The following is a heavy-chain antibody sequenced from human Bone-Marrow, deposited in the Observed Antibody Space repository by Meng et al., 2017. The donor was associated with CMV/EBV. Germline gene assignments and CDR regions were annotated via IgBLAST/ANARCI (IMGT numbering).Heavy chain of an antibody. D-gene: IGHD3-10*01. J-gene: IGHJ6*02. CDR3: AREQGAMGGNYYYAMDV. CDR1: GFTFSSYW. V-gene: IGHV3-7*01. CDR2: IKEDGSEI. Sequence: GGSLRLSCAASGFTFSSYWMTWVRQAPGKGLEWVANIKEDGSEIYYVDSVKGRFTISRDNAKNSLYLQMNSLRAEDMAVYYCAREQGAMGGNYYYAMDVWGQGTTVTVSS.